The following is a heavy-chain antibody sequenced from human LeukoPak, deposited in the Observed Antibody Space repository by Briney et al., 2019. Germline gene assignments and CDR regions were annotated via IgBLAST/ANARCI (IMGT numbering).Heavy chain of an antibody. D-gene: IGHD5-12*01. CDR1: GFSFSNYD. CDR2: ISRSGRTV. J-gene: IGHJ5*02. V-gene: IGHV3-48*03. Sequence: GGSLRLSCKASGFSFSNYDMNWVRQAPGKGLEWISYISRSGRTVNYADSVGGRSSLSRENARNVLSLKLDSERVEDTSVYYCARDLLDTATAWGQGTLVVVSS. CDR3: ARDLLDTATA.